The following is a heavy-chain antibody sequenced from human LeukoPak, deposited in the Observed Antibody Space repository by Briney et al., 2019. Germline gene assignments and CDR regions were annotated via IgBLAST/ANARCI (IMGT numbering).Heavy chain of an antibody. J-gene: IGHJ1*01. Sequence: SETLSLTCTVSGGSISSSSYYWGWIRQPPGKGLEWIGSIYYSGSTYYNPSLKSRVTISVDTSKNQFSLKLSSVTAADTAVYYCATYSITGAWAEYFLHWGQGTLVTVSS. D-gene: IGHD2/OR15-2a*01. CDR3: ATYSITGAWAEYFLH. CDR1: GGSISSSSYY. CDR2: IYYSGST. V-gene: IGHV4-39*07.